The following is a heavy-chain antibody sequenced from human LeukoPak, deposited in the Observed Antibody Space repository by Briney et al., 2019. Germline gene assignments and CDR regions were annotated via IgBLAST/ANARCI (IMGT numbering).Heavy chain of an antibody. CDR2: ISSSGSTI. J-gene: IGHJ4*02. CDR3: ARGSWNFEY. Sequence: GGSLRLSCARCGFSFSSYEMTWVRQAPGKGLEWVSYISSSGSTIYYADSVKGRFTISRDNAKNSLYLQMNILRAEDTAIYFCARGSWNFEYWGQGTLVTVSS. D-gene: IGHD6-13*01. CDR1: GFSFSSYE. V-gene: IGHV3-48*03.